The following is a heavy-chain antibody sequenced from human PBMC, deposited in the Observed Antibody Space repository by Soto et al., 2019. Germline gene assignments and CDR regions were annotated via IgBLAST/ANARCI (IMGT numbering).Heavy chain of an antibody. Sequence: GGSLRLSCAASGFTFSGSAMHWVRQASGKGLEWVGRIRSKANSYATAYAASVKGRFTISRDDSKNTAYLQMNSLKTEDTAVYYCITGYDFWSGYYTGIGYWGQGTLVTVSS. J-gene: IGHJ4*02. D-gene: IGHD3-3*01. CDR2: IRSKANSYAT. CDR3: ITGYDFWSGYYTGIGY. V-gene: IGHV3-73*01. CDR1: GFTFSGSA.